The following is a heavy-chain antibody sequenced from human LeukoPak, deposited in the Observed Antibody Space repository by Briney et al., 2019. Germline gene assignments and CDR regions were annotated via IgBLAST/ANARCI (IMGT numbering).Heavy chain of an antibody. J-gene: IGHJ4*02. CDR3: AREDNSGWYDY. D-gene: IGHD6-19*01. CDR1: GFTFSSYV. CDR2: ISYDGSNE. V-gene: IGHV3-30*04. Sequence: GGSLRLSCAASGFTFSSYVMHWVRQAPGKGLEWVAIISYDGSNEYYPDSVKGRFTISRDNSKNMLFLQMNSLRAEDTAVYYCAREDNSGWYDYWGQGTLVTVSS.